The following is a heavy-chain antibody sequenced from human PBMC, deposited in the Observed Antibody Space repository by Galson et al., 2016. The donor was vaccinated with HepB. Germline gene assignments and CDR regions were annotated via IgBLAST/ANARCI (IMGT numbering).Heavy chain of an antibody. CDR1: GFTVSHNY. CDR3: ATRRADISRS. CDR2: IYSGGST. D-gene: IGHD5-12*01. V-gene: IGHV3-66*01. Sequence: SLRLSCAASGFTVSHNYMSWVRQAPGKGLEWVSLIYSGGSTSYADSVKGRFTISRDNSKNTLYLLMNNLRAEDTAVYYCATRRADISRSWGQGTLVTVSS. J-gene: IGHJ4*02.